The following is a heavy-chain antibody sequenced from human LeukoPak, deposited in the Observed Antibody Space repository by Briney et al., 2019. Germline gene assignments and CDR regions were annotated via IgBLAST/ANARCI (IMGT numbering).Heavy chain of an antibody. CDR1: GFTFSGFA. CDR2: IYGNSGSR. D-gene: IGHD3-22*01. Sequence: PGGALRLSCAASGFTFSGFAMSWVRQAPGKGLEWASGIYGNSGSRYYADSVKGRFTISRDNSKNTLYLQMNSLRAEDTAVYYCAKDTAYYDSSGSYDYWGQGTLVTVSS. CDR3: AKDTAYYDSSGSYDY. J-gene: IGHJ4*02. V-gene: IGHV3-23*01.